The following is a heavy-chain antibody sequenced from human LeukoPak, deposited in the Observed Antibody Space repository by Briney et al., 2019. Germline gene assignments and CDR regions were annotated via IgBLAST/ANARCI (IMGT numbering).Heavy chain of an antibody. D-gene: IGHD5-12*01. Sequence: ASVKVSCKASGYTFTGYYMHWVRQAPGQRLEWMGWINAGNGNTKYSQKFQGRVTITRDTSASTAYMELSSLRSEDTAVYYCARVRGYSGYELNWFDPWGQGTLVTVSS. CDR3: ARVRGYSGYELNWFDP. CDR2: INAGNGNT. J-gene: IGHJ5*02. V-gene: IGHV1-3*01. CDR1: GYTFTGYY.